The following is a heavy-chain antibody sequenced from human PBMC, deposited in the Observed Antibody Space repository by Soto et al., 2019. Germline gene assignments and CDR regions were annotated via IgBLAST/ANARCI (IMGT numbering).Heavy chain of an antibody. J-gene: IGHJ5*02. CDR2: ISYDGSNK. Sequence: PGGSLRLSCAASGFTFSSYAMHWVRQAPGKGLEWVAVISYDGSNKYYADSVKGRFTISRDNSKNTLYLQMNSLRAEDTAVYYCARDVVVVVAATSWFDPWGQGTLVTVSS. CDR1: GFTFSSYA. D-gene: IGHD2-15*01. V-gene: IGHV3-30-3*01. CDR3: ARDVVVVVAATSWFDP.